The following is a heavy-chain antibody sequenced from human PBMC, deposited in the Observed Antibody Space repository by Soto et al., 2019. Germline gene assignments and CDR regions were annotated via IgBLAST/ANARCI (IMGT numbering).Heavy chain of an antibody. D-gene: IGHD3-22*01. CDR1: GYSFTSYW. J-gene: IGHJ3*02. Sequence: PGESLKISCKGSGYSFTSYWIGWVRQMPGKGLEWMGIIYPGDSDTRYSPSFQGQVTISADKSISTAYLQWSSLKASDTAMYYCATMEGAEYDSSGYWLDIWGQGTMVTVSS. V-gene: IGHV5-51*01. CDR3: ATMEGAEYDSSGYWLDI. CDR2: IYPGDSDT.